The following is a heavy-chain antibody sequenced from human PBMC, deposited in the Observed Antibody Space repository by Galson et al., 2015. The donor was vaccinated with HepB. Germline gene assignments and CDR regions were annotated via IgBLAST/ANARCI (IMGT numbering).Heavy chain of an antibody. Sequence: SLRLSCAASGFTLSHVWMSWVRQTPGKGLQWVGRIKTEANGGTTGYAAPVRGRFTISRDDSTNTLYLQMRSLKSEDTGVYYCTTDVGDPYYFDSSADFYWGQGTPVTVSS. V-gene: IGHV3-15*01. CDR3: TTDVGDPYYFDSSADFY. CDR1: GFTLSHVW. J-gene: IGHJ4*02. CDR2: IKTEANGGTT. D-gene: IGHD3-22*01.